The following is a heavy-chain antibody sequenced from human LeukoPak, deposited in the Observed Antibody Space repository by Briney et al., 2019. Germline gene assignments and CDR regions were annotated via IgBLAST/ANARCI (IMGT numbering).Heavy chain of an antibody. J-gene: IGHJ4*02. CDR3: AKSRDSSGSHSHFDY. Sequence: GGSLRLSRAASGFTFDDYAMHWVRQAPGKGLEWVSGISWNSGSIGYADSVKGRFTISRDNAKNSLYLQMNSLRAEDTALYYCAKSRDSSGSHSHFDYWGQGTLVTVSS. CDR1: GFTFDDYA. V-gene: IGHV3-9*01. CDR2: ISWNSGSI. D-gene: IGHD3-22*01.